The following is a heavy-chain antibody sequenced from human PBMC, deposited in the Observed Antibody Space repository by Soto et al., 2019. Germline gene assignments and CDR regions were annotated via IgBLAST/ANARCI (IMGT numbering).Heavy chain of an antibody. CDR3: ARDWGDSSSWYGEVDY. J-gene: IGHJ4*02. D-gene: IGHD6-13*01. CDR1: GYTFTGYY. Sequence: QVQLVQSGAEVKKPGASVKVSCKASGYTFTGYYMHWVRQAPGQGLEWMGWINPNSGGTNYAQKFQGRVTMTWDTSISTAYMELSRLRSDDTAVYYCARDWGDSSSWYGEVDYWGQGTLVTVSS. CDR2: INPNSGGT. V-gene: IGHV1-2*02.